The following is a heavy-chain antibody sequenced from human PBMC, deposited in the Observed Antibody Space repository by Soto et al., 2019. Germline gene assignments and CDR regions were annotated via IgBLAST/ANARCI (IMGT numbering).Heavy chain of an antibody. V-gene: IGHV4-31*03. Sequence: SETLSLTCTVSGGSISSGGYYWSWIRQHPGKGLEWIGYIYYSGSTYYNPSLKSRVTISVDTSKNQFSLKLSSVTAADTAVYYFARTARRSSWYNVLVYWGQGTLVTVSS. CDR1: GGSISSGGYY. CDR3: ARTARRSSWYNVLVY. D-gene: IGHD6-13*01. J-gene: IGHJ4*02. CDR2: IYYSGST.